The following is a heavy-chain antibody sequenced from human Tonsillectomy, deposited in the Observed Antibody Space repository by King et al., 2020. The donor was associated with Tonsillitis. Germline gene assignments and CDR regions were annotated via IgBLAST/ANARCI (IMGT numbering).Heavy chain of an antibody. J-gene: IGHJ4*02. CDR3: ARVDGSSPSAFDF. Sequence: VQLVESGGDLVQPGGFLRLSCAASGFTFTNYWMSWVRQAPGKGLEWVADIKGDGSRKYYVDSVKGRFTISRDNAKNSLYLQMNSLRAEDTALYFCARVDGSSPSAFDFWGQGTLVTVSS. D-gene: IGHD6-13*01. CDR2: IKGDGSRK. V-gene: IGHV3-7*03. CDR1: GFTFTNYW.